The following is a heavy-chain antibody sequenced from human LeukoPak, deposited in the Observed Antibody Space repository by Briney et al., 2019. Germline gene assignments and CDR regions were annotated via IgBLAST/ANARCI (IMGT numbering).Heavy chain of an antibody. CDR2: INHSGST. Sequence: PSETLSLTCTVSGGSISSSSYYWSWIRQPPGKGLEWIGEINHSGSTNYNPSLKSRVTISVDTSKNQFSLKLSSVTAADTAVYYCARGRGLDSGSYYDSAEYFQHWGQGTLVTVSS. D-gene: IGHD1-26*01. CDR1: GGSISSSSYY. V-gene: IGHV4-39*07. J-gene: IGHJ1*01. CDR3: ARGRGLDSGSYYDSAEYFQH.